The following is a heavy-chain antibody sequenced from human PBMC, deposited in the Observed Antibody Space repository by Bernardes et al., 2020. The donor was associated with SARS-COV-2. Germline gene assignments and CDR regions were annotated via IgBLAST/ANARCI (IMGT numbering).Heavy chain of an antibody. V-gene: IGHV3-9*01. CDR3: AKDWGTGSYGVYYFDY. D-gene: IGHD1-26*01. J-gene: IGHJ4*02. CDR2: ISWNSGSI. CDR1: GFTFDDYA. Sequence: GGSLRLSCAASGFTFDDYAMHWVRQAPGKGLEWVSGISWNSGSIGYADSVKGRFTISRDNAKNSLYLQMNSLRAEDTALYYCAKDWGTGSYGVYYFDYWGQGTLVTVSS.